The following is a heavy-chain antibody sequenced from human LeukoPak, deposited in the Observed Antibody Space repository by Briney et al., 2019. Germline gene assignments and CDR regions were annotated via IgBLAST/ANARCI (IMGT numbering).Heavy chain of an antibody. D-gene: IGHD3-22*01. J-gene: IGHJ6*02. V-gene: IGHV4-34*01. Sequence: SETLSLTCAVYGGSFSGYYWSWIRQPPGKGLEWIGEINHSGSTNYNPSLKSPVTISVDTSKNQFSLKLSSVTAADTAVYYCARAPDSREGMDVWGQGTTVTVSS. CDR3: ARAPDSREGMDV. CDR2: INHSGST. CDR1: GGSFSGYY.